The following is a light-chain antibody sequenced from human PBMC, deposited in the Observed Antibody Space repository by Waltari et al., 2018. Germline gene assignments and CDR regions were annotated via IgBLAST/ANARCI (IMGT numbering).Light chain of an antibody. CDR3: QHYHSLPYT. Sequence: DIQLTQSPSSLSAAVRDRLTITCQATQSITTSLSWFQQKPGKAPPLLIYDASSLQAGVPSRFSGTVSGTAFSFTITSLQPEDSATYYCQHYHSLPYTFGRGTKLQIK. J-gene: IGKJ2*01. CDR2: DAS. V-gene: IGKV1-33*01. CDR1: QSITTS.